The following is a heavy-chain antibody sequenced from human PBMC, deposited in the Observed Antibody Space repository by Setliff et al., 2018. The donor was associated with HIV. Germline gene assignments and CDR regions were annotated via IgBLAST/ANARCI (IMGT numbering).Heavy chain of an antibody. CDR3: ARASGDTSKFVNYYYYYMDV. V-gene: IGHV4-59*11. Sequence: SETLSLTCTVSGGSISSHYWSWIRQPPGKGLEWIGIGSYSGSTYYKPSLKSRVTISVDTSKNQLSVRLSSVTAADTAVYYCARASGDTSKFVNYYYYYMDVWGKGTTVTVSS. CDR1: GGSISSHY. CDR2: GSYSGST. D-gene: IGHD6-19*01. J-gene: IGHJ6*03.